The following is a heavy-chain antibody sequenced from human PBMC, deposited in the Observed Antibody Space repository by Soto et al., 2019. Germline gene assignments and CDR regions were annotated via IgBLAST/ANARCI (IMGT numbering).Heavy chain of an antibody. CDR3: ASGSGSPNYYHPMDV. Sequence: PGESLKISCQGSGYSFTNYWIGWVRQMPGKGLEWVGIIYVGASSTRYSPSFQGQVTISADKSISTAYLQWSSLKVSDTAIYYCASGSGSPNYYHPMDVWGQGTTVTVSS. J-gene: IGHJ6*02. D-gene: IGHD3-10*01. CDR1: GYSFTNYW. V-gene: IGHV5-51*01. CDR2: IYVGASST.